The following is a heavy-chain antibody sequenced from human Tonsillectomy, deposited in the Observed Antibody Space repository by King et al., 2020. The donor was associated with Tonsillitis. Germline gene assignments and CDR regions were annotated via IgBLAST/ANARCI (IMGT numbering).Heavy chain of an antibody. Sequence: VQLVESGGGLVQPGGSLRLSCAASGFTFSSYAMSWVRQAPGKGLEWVSAISGSGGSTYYADSVKGRFTISRDNSKNTLYLQMNSLRAEDTAVYYCAKKRRILPEVVANYYYGMDVWGQGTTVTVSS. CDR1: GFTFSSYA. D-gene: IGHD2-15*01. V-gene: IGHV3-23*04. J-gene: IGHJ6*02. CDR3: AKKRRILPEVVANYYYGMDV. CDR2: ISGSGGST.